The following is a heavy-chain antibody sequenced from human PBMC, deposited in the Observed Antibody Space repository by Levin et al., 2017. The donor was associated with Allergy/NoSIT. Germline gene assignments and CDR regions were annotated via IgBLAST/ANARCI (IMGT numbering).Heavy chain of an antibody. J-gene: IGHJ3*02. V-gene: IGHV3-30*18. CDR1: GFTFSSYG. CDR2: ISYDGSNK. Sequence: GGSLRLSCAASGFTFSSYGMHWVRQAPGKGLEWVAVISYDGSNKYYADSVKGRFTISRDNSKNTLYLQMNSLRAEDTAVYYCAKGVVGGDLLSAFDIWGQGTMVTVSS. CDR3: AKGVVGGDLLSAFDI. D-gene: IGHD2-21*02.